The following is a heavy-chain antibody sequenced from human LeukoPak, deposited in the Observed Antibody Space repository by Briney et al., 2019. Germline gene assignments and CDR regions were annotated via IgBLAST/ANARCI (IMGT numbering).Heavy chain of an antibody. D-gene: IGHD2-2*01. CDR1: GGTFSSYA. J-gene: IGHJ6*03. Sequence: SVKVSCKASGGTFSSYAISWVRQAPGQGLEWMGGIIPIFGTANYAQKFQGRVTITTDKSTSTAYMELSSLRSEDTAVYYCASAVVVPAAIFRNYYYMDVWGKGTTVTVSS. CDR3: ASAVVVPAAIFRNYYYMDV. CDR2: IIPIFGTA. V-gene: IGHV1-69*05.